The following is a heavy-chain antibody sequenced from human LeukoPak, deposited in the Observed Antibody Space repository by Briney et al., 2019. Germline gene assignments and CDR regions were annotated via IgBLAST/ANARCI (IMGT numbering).Heavy chain of an antibody. V-gene: IGHV1-8*01. J-gene: IGHJ4*02. CDR1: GYTFTSYD. Sequence: ASVKVSCKASGYTFTSYDINWVRQATGQGLEWMGWINSNNGNTGYAQKFQDRVTMTRDTSISTVYMELSSLRSEDTAVYYCARGGLVAGPYYFDYWGQGTLVTVSS. CDR3: ARGGLVAGPYYFDY. D-gene: IGHD6-19*01. CDR2: INSNNGNT.